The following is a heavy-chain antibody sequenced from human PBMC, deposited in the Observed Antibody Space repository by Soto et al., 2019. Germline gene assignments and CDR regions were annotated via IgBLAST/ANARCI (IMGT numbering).Heavy chain of an antibody. J-gene: IGHJ4*02. CDR3: ARVVTIFGVVTYLDY. V-gene: IGHV4-30-4*01. Sequence: PSETLSLTCTVSGGSISSGDYYWSWIRQPPGKGLEWIGYIYYSGSTYYNPSLKSRVTISVDTSKNQFSLKLSSVTAADTAVYYCARVVTIFGVVTYLDYWGQGTLVTVS. CDR2: IYYSGST. D-gene: IGHD3-3*01. CDR1: GGSISSGDYY.